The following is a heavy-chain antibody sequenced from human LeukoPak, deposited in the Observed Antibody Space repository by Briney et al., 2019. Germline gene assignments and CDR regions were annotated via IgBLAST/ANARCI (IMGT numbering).Heavy chain of an antibody. D-gene: IGHD3-3*01. CDR2: IYYSGST. J-gene: IGHJ4*02. CDR3: ARATYDFWSGYSLYYFDY. V-gene: IGHV4-59*01. CDR1: GGSISSYY. Sequence: SETLSLTCTVSGGSISSYYWSWIRQPSGKGLEWIGYIYYSGSTNYNPSLKSRVTISVDTSKNQFSLKLSSVTAADTAVYYCARATYDFWSGYSLYYFDYWGQGTLVTVSS.